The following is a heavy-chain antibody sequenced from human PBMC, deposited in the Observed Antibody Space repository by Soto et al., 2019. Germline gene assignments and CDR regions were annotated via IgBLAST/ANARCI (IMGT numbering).Heavy chain of an antibody. V-gene: IGHV3-30-3*01. D-gene: IGHD2-2*01. CDR1: GFTFSNYA. CDR3: GRCTSTSCHLGSDY. J-gene: IGHJ4*02. Sequence: QVQLVESGGGVVQPGRSLRLSCAASGFTFSNYAMYWVRQAPGKGLEWVALISYDGSNKYYADSVKGRFTISRDSSKNTLYLQMNSQRAADTAVYYCGRCTSTSCHLGSDYWGQGTLVTVSS. CDR2: ISYDGSNK.